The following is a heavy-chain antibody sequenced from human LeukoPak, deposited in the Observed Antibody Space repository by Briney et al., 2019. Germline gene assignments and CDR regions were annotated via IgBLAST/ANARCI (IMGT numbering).Heavy chain of an antibody. Sequence: PGGSLRLSCAASGFTFSSYAMHWVRQAPGKRLECVSAISSNGGSTYYANSVKGRFTISRDNSKNTLYLQMGSLRAEDMAVYYCAREARPRGYFDYWGQGTLVTFSS. CDR2: ISSNGGST. D-gene: IGHD3-10*01. V-gene: IGHV3-64*01. CDR3: AREARPRGYFDY. J-gene: IGHJ4*02. CDR1: GFTFSSYA.